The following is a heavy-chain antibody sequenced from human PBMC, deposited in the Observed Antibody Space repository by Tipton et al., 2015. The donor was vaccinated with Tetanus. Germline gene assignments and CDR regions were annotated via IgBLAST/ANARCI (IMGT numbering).Heavy chain of an antibody. V-gene: IGHV3-11*01. CDR3: ARVWGRGQLVTKPNWYFDL. J-gene: IGHJ2*01. D-gene: IGHD6-6*01. CDR2: ISSSGSTI. Sequence: SLRLSCAASGFTFSDYYMSWIRQAPGKGLEWVSYISSSGSTIYYADSVKGRFTISRDNAKNSLSLQVNSLRVEDTAVYYCARVWGRGQLVTKPNWYFDLWGRGTLVTVSS. CDR1: GFTFSDYY.